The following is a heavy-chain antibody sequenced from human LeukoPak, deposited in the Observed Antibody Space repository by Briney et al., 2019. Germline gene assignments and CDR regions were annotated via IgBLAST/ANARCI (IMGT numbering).Heavy chain of an antibody. CDR1: GFTFSIYG. CDR2: IGNDAKTT. CDR3: TKEGLPSGSSWSAWFDP. Sequence: GTSLRLSCAASGFTFSIYGTHWVRQAPGKGLEWVAVIGNDAKTTYYADSVKGRFTISRDNSKNTFYLQMNSLRPEDTAVYYCTKEGLPSGSSWSAWFDPWGQGTLVTVSS. D-gene: IGHD3-10*01. J-gene: IGHJ5*02. V-gene: IGHV3-30*18.